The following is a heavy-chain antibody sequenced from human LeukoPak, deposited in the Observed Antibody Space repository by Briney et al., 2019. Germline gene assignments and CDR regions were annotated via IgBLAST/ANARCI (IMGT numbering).Heavy chain of an antibody. CDR3: ARVCRGDCSSGAFDF. V-gene: IGHV3-20*04. D-gene: IGHD2-21*02. CDR1: GFRFGDHG. J-gene: IGHJ3*01. Sequence: GGSLRLSCEASGFRFGDHGMTWVRQATGKGLDWVAALNENGGYTGYAESVQGRFTISRDNAKRSLYLQMSSLRVEDTAVYWRARVCRGDCSSGAFDFWGQGTMVLVSP. CDR2: LNENGGYT.